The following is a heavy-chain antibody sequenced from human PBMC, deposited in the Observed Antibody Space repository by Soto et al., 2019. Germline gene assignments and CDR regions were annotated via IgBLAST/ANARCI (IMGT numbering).Heavy chain of an antibody. CDR3: AWGDLDIPVAAYGMDV. CDR2: ISYDGSRQ. D-gene: IGHD3-16*02. J-gene: IGHJ6*02. V-gene: IGHV3-30*03. CDR1: GFTFSIYG. Sequence: QVQLVESGGGVAQPGRSLRLSCAASGFTFSIYGMHWVRQAPGKGLEWVAHISYDGSRQYYADSVKGRFTISRDNSKSRLSLQMNNLRPEATAVYLCAWGDLDIPVAAYGMDVWGQGTTVIASS.